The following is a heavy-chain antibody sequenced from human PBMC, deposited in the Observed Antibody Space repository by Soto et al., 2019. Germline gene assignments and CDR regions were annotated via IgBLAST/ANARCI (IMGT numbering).Heavy chain of an antibody. Sequence: GGSLRLSXVASGFTFSSYTMHWVRQAPGKGLEWLAVISYVGGNEYYTDSVRDRFTISRDNSRNTMYLGMNSLRGEDTAVYYCARGGIWFGQFQPSYYYYAMDVWGQGATVTVSS. V-gene: IGHV3-30-3*01. CDR2: ISYVGGNE. J-gene: IGHJ6*02. CDR1: GFTFSSYT. D-gene: IGHD3-10*01. CDR3: ARGGIWFGQFQPSYYYYAMDV.